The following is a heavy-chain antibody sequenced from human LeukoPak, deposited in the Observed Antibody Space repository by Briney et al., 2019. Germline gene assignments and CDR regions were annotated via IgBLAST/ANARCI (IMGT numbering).Heavy chain of an antibody. J-gene: IGHJ6*03. Sequence: PGGSLRLSCAASGFTFSSYAMSWVRQAPGKGLEWVSSISASSTYTYYADSVKGRFTISRDNAKNSLYLQMNSLRAEDTALYYCARSGYSGYDSPYHYYMDVWGKGTTVTVSS. CDR1: GFTFSSYA. D-gene: IGHD5-12*01. CDR3: ARSGYSGYDSPYHYYMDV. CDR2: ISASSTYT. V-gene: IGHV3-21*01.